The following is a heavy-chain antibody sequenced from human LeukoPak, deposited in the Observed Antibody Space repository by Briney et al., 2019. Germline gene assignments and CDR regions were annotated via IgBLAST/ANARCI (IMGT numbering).Heavy chain of an antibody. D-gene: IGHD1-1*01. CDR2: INHSGST. V-gene: IGHV4-34*01. J-gene: IGHJ4*02. Sequence: SETLSLTCAVYGGSFSGYYWSWIRQPPGKGLEWSGEINHSGSTNYNPSLKSRVTISVDTSKNQFSLKLSSVTAADTAVYYCASARRRGTAYWGQGTLVTVSS. CDR3: ASARRRGTAY. CDR1: GGSFSGYY.